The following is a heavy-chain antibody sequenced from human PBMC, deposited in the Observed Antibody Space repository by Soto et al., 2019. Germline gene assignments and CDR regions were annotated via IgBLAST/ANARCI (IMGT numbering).Heavy chain of an antibody. CDR2: ISAYNGNT. CDR1: GYTFTRYG. V-gene: IGHV1-18*01. CDR3: ARGIDGTIFGVVPSTIVYYMDV. Sequence: ASVKVSCKASGYTFTRYGISWVRQAPGQGLEWMGWISAYNGNTKYAEKIQGRVTMTTDTSTSTAYMELRSLRSDDTALYYCARGIDGTIFGVVPSTIVYYMDVWGKGTTVPVSS. D-gene: IGHD3-3*01. J-gene: IGHJ6*03.